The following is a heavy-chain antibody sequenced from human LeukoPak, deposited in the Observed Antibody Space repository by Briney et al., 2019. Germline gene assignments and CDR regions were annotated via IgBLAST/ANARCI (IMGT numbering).Heavy chain of an antibody. Sequence: PSETLSLTCTVSGGSISSYYWSWIRQPAGKGLEWIGRINTSGSTHYNPSLKSRITMSLDTSKNQFSLKLSSVTAADTAVYYCGQSLTPTRMDVWGQGTTVTVSS. D-gene: IGHD1-26*01. CDR2: INTSGST. CDR3: GQSLTPTRMDV. J-gene: IGHJ6*02. V-gene: IGHV4-4*07. CDR1: GGSISSYY.